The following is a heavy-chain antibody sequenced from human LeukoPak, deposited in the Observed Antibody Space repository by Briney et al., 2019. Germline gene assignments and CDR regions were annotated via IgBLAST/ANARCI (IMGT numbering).Heavy chain of an antibody. CDR2: INPSGGST. Sequence: ASVKVSCKASGYTFTSYYMHWVRQAPGQGLEWMGIINPSGGSTSYAQKFQGRVTMTRDTSTSTVYMELSSLRSEDTAVYYCARDIAPPVYDFWSESQIGYYFDYWGQGTLVTVSS. J-gene: IGHJ4*02. CDR3: ARDIAPPVYDFWSESQIGYYFDY. CDR1: GYTFTSYY. D-gene: IGHD3-3*01. V-gene: IGHV1-46*01.